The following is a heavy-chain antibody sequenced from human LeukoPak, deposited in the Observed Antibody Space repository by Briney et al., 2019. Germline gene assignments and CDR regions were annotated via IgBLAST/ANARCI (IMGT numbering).Heavy chain of an antibody. CDR2: MYTSGST. CDR1: GDSISSSSYY. J-gene: IGHJ6*03. Sequence: SQTLSLTCTVSGDSISSSSYYWSWIRQPARKGLEWIGRMYTSGSTNYNPSLKSRVTISVDTSNNQFSLKLSSVTAADTAVYYCARDGWLLYGGYYYYYMDVWGKGTTVTVSS. D-gene: IGHD3-3*01. V-gene: IGHV4-61*02. CDR3: ARDGWLLYGGYYYYYMDV.